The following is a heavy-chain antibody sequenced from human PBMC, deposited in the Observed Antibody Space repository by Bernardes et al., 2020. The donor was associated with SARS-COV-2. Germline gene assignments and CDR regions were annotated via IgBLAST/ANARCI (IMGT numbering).Heavy chain of an antibody. CDR1: GYTLTALS. D-gene: IGHD7-27*01. Sequence: ASSKDSCKVSGYTLTALSMHWVRQAPGQGLEWMGGFAPADGATIYAQKFQGRVTMTEDTSTDTAYMELSSLRSEDTAVYYCATIPSNWGSSYSGWYFDLWGRGNLVTVSS. CDR3: ATIPSNWGSSYSGWYFDL. J-gene: IGHJ2*01. CDR2: FAPADGAT. V-gene: IGHV1-24*01.